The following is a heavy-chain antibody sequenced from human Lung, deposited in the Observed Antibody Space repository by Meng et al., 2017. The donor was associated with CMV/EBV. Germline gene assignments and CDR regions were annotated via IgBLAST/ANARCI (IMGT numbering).Heavy chain of an antibody. CDR1: GGSFSGYY. J-gene: IGHJ5*02. Sequence: SXTXSLXCAVYGGSFSGYYWSWIRQPPGKGLEWIGEINHSGSTNYNPSLKSRVTISVDTSKNQFSLKLSSVTAADTAVYYCARVENYDFWSGYYNGGWFDPWGQGTXVSVAS. D-gene: IGHD3-3*01. CDR3: ARVENYDFWSGYYNGGWFDP. CDR2: INHSGST. V-gene: IGHV4-34*01.